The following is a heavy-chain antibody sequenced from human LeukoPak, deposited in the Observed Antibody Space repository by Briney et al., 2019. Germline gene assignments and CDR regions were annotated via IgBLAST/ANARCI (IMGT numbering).Heavy chain of an antibody. CDR3: AREMANSGYDPESWFDP. V-gene: IGHV4-59*01. CDR1: GGSISSYY. CDR2: IYYSGST. D-gene: IGHD5-12*01. Sequence: SETLSLTCTVSGGSISSYYWSWIRQPPGKGLEWIGNIYYSGSTNYNPSLKSRVTISVDTSKNQFSLKLSSVTAADTAVYYCAREMANSGYDPESWFDPWGQGTLVTVSS. J-gene: IGHJ5*02.